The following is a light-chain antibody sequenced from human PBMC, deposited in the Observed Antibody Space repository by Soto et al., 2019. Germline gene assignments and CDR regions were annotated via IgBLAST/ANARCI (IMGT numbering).Light chain of an antibody. J-gene: IGLJ3*02. V-gene: IGLV1-51*01. CDR1: SSNIGKNY. Sequence: QSVLTQPPSVSAAPGQKVTISCSGSSSNIGKNYVSWYQQLPGTAPKLLIYDNNKRPSGIPDRFSGSKSGTSATLGITGFQTGDEADYYCGTWDSSLSAGVFGGGTK. CDR2: DNN. CDR3: GTWDSSLSAGV.